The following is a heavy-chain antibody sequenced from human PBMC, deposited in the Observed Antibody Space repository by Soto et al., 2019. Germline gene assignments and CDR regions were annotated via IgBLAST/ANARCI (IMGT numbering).Heavy chain of an antibody. Sequence: YMRWACQAPGQGLEWMGIINPSGGSTSYAQKFQGRVTMTRDTSTSTVYMELSSLRSEDTAVYYCARVIYYDSSGYSPTVPFDIWGQGTMVTVSS. D-gene: IGHD3-22*01. J-gene: IGHJ3*02. CDR2: INPSGGST. V-gene: IGHV1-46*01. CDR1: Y. CDR3: ARVIYYDSSGYSPTVPFDI.